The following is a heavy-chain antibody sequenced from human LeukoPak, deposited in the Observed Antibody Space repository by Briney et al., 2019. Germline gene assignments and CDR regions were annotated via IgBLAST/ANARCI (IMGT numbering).Heavy chain of an antibody. CDR1: GYTFTGYY. CDR3: ARAYYYDRGFDP. D-gene: IGHD3-22*01. Sequence: ASVKVSCKASGYTFTGYYMHWVRQAPGQRLEWMGWINAGNGNTKYSQKFQGRVTITRDTSASTAYMELSSLRSEDTAVYYCARAYYYDRGFDPWGQGTLVTVSS. CDR2: INAGNGNT. V-gene: IGHV1-3*01. J-gene: IGHJ5*02.